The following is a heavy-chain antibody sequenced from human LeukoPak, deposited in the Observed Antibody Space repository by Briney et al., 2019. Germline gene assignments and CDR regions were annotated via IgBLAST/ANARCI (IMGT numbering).Heavy chain of an antibody. D-gene: IGHD3-10*01. CDR3: ARGPPDGSGSYYPGAD. V-gene: IGHV3-74*01. Sequence: GGSLRLSCAASGFTFSSYWMHWVRQVPGKGLVWVSRINSHGSSTSYADPVKGRFTISRDNAKNTLYLQMNSLRVEDTAVYYCARGPPDGSGSYYPGADWGQGTLVTVSS. CDR2: INSHGSST. J-gene: IGHJ4*02. CDR1: GFTFSSYW.